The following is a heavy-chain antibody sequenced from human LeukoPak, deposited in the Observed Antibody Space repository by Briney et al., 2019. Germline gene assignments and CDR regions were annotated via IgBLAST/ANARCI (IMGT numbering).Heavy chain of an antibody. V-gene: IGHV5-51*01. CDR3: ARRHDNSEWFES. Sequence: GESLKISCKGFGYSFTSYWIGWVRHMPGKGLEWMGTIYPGDSDTRYSPSFQGQVTISADKSINTAYLQWSSLKASDSAMYYCARRHDNSEWFESWGQGALVTVSS. CDR2: IYPGDSDT. J-gene: IGHJ5*01. CDR1: GYSFTSYW. D-gene: IGHD5-24*01.